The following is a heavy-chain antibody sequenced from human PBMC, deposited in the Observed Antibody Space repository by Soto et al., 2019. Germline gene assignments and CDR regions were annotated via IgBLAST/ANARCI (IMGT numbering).Heavy chain of an antibody. CDR1: GYNFGAYW. CDR2: IFPGDSDT. Sequence: PGESLKISCQGSGYNFGAYWIGWVRQMPGKGLEWMGIIFPGDSDTRYRPSFQGQVTISVDRSINSVYLQWSSLKASDTAMYFCARGGIIGNTPGYWGQGTQVTVSS. CDR3: ARGGIIGNTPGY. J-gene: IGHJ4*02. D-gene: IGHD1-7*01. V-gene: IGHV5-51*01.